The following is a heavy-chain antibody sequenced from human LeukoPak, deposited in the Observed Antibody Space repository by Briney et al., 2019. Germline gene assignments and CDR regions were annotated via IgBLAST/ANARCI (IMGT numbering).Heavy chain of an antibody. J-gene: IGHJ5*02. CDR1: GGSISGYY. D-gene: IGHD1-26*01. CDR2: IHSNGYT. V-gene: IGHV4-4*09. Sequence: SETLSLTCTVSGGSISGYYWSWIRQPPGRGLEGIAYIHSNGYTNYNPSLKSRVTISVDTSKNQFSLKVTSVTAADTAMYYCTKREGPMSGSYDYFDPWGQGTLVTVS. CDR3: TKREGPMSGSYDYFDP.